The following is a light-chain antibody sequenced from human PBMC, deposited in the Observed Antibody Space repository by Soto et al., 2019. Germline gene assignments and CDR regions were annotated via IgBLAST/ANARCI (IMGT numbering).Light chain of an antibody. CDR3: QHYNSYSEA. Sequence: DIQMTQSPSTLSGSVGDRVTITCRASQTISSWLAWYQQKPGKAPKLLIYKAATLKSGVPSRFSGSGSATESTPTISSLQPDDFSTYYCQHYNSYSEAFGQGTKVELK. CDR1: QTISSW. CDR2: KAA. V-gene: IGKV1-5*03. J-gene: IGKJ1*01.